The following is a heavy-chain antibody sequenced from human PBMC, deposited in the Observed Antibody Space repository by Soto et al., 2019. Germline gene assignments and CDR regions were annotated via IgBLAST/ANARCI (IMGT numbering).Heavy chain of an antibody. Sequence: PSETLSLPCTVSGGSITGGSISNITYYWSWMRQPPGKGLEWIAGFIHGGNTNYNPSLKSRVTTSVDTSKNQFSLKLSSVTAADTAVYYCARTSRFDYWGQGTLVTVSS. D-gene: IGHD6-6*01. CDR1: GGSITGGSISNITYY. J-gene: IGHJ4*02. CDR2: FIHGGNT. CDR3: ARTSRFDY. V-gene: IGHV4-39*07.